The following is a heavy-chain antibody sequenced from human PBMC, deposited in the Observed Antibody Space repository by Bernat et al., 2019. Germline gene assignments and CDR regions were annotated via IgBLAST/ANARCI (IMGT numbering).Heavy chain of an antibody. Sequence: QVQLVQSGAEVKKPGSSVKVSCKASGGTFSSYAISWVRQAPGQGLEWMGGIIPIFGTANYAQKCQGRVTLTADESTSTAYMELTSLRSEDTAVYYCARGVGATPYYYYGMDVWGQGTTVTVSS. CDR1: GGTFSSYA. CDR3: ARGVGATPYYYYGMDV. CDR2: IIPIFGTA. V-gene: IGHV1-69*01. J-gene: IGHJ6*02. D-gene: IGHD1-26*01.